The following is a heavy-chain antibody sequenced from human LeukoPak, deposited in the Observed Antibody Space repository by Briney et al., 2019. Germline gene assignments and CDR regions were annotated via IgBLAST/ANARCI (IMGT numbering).Heavy chain of an antibody. V-gene: IGHV4-39*07. Sequence: SETLSLTCTVSGGSISSSSYYWGWIRQPPGKGLEGIGSIYYSGSTYYNPPLKSRVTISVDTSKNQFSLKLSSVTAADTAVYYCASLGYGSSWNTELDYWGQGTLVTVSS. D-gene: IGHD6-13*01. CDR3: ASLGYGSSWNTELDY. CDR2: IYYSGST. CDR1: GGSISSSSYY. J-gene: IGHJ4*02.